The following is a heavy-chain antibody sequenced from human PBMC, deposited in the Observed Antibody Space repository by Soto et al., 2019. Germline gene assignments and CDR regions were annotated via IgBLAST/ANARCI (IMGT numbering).Heavy chain of an antibody. CDR2: IYYSGDT. Sequence: PSETLSLTCTVSGDSIISGDYYWSWIRQTPGKGLEWIGYIYYSGDTNYNPSLKSRVIISVDTSKNQFSLKLSSVTATDTAVYYCARASSTWYWDYWGRGTLVTVSS. CDR1: GDSIISGDYY. J-gene: IGHJ4*02. CDR3: ARASSTWYWDY. V-gene: IGHV4-30-4*02. D-gene: IGHD6-13*01.